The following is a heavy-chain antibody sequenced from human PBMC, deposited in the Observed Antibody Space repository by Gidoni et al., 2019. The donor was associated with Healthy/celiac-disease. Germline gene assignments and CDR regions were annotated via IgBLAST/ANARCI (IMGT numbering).Heavy chain of an antibody. V-gene: IGHV1-69*06. CDR1: GGTFSSYA. CDR3: ARGGGYCSGGSCYSNFDY. D-gene: IGHD2-15*01. CDR2: IIPIFGTA. Sequence: QVQLVQSGAEVKKPGSSVKVSCKASGGTFSSYAIRWVRQAPGQGLEWMGGIIPIFGTANYAQKFQGRVTITADKSTSTAYMELSSLRSEDTAVYYCARGGGYCSGGSCYSNFDYWGQGTLVTVSS. J-gene: IGHJ4*02.